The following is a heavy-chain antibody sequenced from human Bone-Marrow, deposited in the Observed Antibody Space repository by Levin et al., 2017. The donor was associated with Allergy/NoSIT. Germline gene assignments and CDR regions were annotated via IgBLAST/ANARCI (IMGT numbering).Heavy chain of an antibody. CDR3: ARDPARGYYDSSGYPGDH. J-gene: IGHJ4*02. Sequence: GGSLRLSCAASGFSFWHYTMNWVRQAPGKGLEWVSCISSSGDSTYYADSVKGRFTISRDNAKNSLYLQLNRLRDEDTALYYCARDPARGYYDSSGYPGDHWGQGTLVTVSS. CDR2: ISSSGDST. CDR1: GFSFWHYT. V-gene: IGHV3-48*02. D-gene: IGHD3-22*01.